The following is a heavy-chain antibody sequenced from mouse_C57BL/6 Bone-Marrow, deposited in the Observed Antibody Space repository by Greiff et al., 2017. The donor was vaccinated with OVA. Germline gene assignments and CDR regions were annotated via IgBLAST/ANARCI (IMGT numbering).Heavy chain of an antibody. V-gene: IGHV1-63*01. J-gene: IGHJ1*03. CDR2: IYPGGGYT. Sequence: QVQLQQSGAELVRPGTSVKMSCKASGYTFTNYWIGWAKQRPGHGLEWIGDIYPGGGYTNYNEKFKGKATLTADKSSSTAYMQFSSLTSEDSAIYYCASEGCDNYDDCYFDVWGTGTTVTVSS. CDR3: ASEGCDNYDDCYFDV. CDR1: GYTFTNYW. D-gene: IGHD2-12*01.